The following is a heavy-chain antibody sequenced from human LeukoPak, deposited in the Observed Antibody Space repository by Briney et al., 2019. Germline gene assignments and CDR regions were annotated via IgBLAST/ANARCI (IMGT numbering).Heavy chain of an antibody. J-gene: IGHJ5*02. CDR3: ARDSGTTGEVKFDP. Sequence: KPSEALSLTCTVSGYSISSGYYWGWIRQPPGKGLEWIGSIYHSGRTFYNPSLKSRVTISVDTSKNQFSLKLMSVTAADTAVYYCARDSGTTGEVKFDPWGQGTLVTVSS. D-gene: IGHD3-10*01. V-gene: IGHV4-38-2*02. CDR2: IYHSGRT. CDR1: GYSISSGYY.